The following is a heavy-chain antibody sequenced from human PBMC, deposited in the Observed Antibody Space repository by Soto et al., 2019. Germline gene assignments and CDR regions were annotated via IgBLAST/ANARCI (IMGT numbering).Heavy chain of an antibody. D-gene: IGHD3-3*01. CDR2: ISSSSSYT. CDR3: ARVVTIFGVVRKDYGMDV. Sequence: SGGSLRLACAASGFTFSDYYMSWIRQAPGKGLEWVSYISSSSSYTNYADSVKGRFTISRDNAKNSLYLQMNSLRAEDTAVYYCARVVTIFGVVRKDYGMDVWGQGTTVTVSS. J-gene: IGHJ6*02. CDR1: GFTFSDYY. V-gene: IGHV3-11*06.